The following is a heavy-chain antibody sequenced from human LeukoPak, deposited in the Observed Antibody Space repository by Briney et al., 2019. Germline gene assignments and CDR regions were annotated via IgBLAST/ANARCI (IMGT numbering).Heavy chain of an antibody. V-gene: IGHV3-23*01. CDR2: ITGSGGSI. J-gene: IGHJ6*02. CDR1: AFTFGSHA. CDR3: VGEDGYNSGASPYYYGMDV. Sequence: PGGSLRLSCAGSAFTFGSHAMNWVRQAPGKGLEWVSAITGSGGSINYADSVKGRFTISRDNSKNTLFLQMNSLRADDTAVYYCVGEDGYNSGASPYYYGMDVWGQGTTVIVSS. D-gene: IGHD5-24*01.